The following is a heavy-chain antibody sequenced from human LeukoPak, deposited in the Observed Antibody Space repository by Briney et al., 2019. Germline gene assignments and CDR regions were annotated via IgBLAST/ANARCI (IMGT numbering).Heavy chain of an antibody. Sequence: GASVTVSCKASGYTFTNYDINWVRQATAQGLEWMGWMNPNSGNTGYAQKFQGRVTITRNTSISTAYMELSSLRSEDTAVYYCARRKCSAYDLFDYWGQGTLVTVSS. J-gene: IGHJ4*02. CDR2: MNPNSGNT. CDR1: GYTFTNYD. V-gene: IGHV1-8*03. D-gene: IGHD5-12*01. CDR3: ARRKCSAYDLFDY.